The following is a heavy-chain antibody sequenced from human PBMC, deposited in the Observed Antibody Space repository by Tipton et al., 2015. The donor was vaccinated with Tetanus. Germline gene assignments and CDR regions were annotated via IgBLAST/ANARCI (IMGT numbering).Heavy chain of an antibody. CDR2: IYYTGDT. CDR1: GGSMNNYY. CDR3: VRSHVFRLTLFGEEIPRSGRFDP. V-gene: IGHV4-59*01. Sequence: GLVKPSGTLSLICSASGGSMNNYYWNWIRQSPGKGLEWLGNIYYTGDTDYNPSLRGRATISLDKAKNHFSLRLRSVTAADTALYYCVRSHVFRLTLFGEEIPRSGRFDPWGQGTLVTVSS. D-gene: IGHD3-16*01. J-gene: IGHJ5*02.